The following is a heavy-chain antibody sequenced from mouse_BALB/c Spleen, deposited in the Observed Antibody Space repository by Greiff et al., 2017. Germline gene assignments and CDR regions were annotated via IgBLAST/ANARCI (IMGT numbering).Heavy chain of an antibody. CDR1: GYTFTSYW. J-gene: IGHJ2*01. CDR3: AGSMITHFDY. CDR2: IYPGDGDT. Sequence: VQLKESGAELARPGASVKLSCKASGYTFTSYWMQWVKQRPGQGLEWIGAIYPGDGDTRYTQKFKGKATLTADKSSSTAYMQLSSLASEDSAVYYCAGSMITHFDYWGQGTTLTVSS. D-gene: IGHD2-4*01. V-gene: IGHV1-87*01.